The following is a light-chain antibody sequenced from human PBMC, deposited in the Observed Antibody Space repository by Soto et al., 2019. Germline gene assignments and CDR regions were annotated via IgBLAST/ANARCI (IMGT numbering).Light chain of an antibody. CDR1: SSDVGTYNY. J-gene: IGLJ3*02. CDR2: EVS. Sequence: QSALTQPPSASGSPGQSVTISCTGSSSDVGTYNYVSWYQQHPGKPPKLMIYEVSERPSGVPDRFSGSKSGNTASPTVSGLQAEDEADYFCSSYVGNNNLLFGGGTKVTVL. V-gene: IGLV2-8*01. CDR3: SSYVGNNNLL.